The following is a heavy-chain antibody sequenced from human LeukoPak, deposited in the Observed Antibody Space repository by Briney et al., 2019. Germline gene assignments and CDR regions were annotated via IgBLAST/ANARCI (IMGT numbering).Heavy chain of an antibody. CDR1: GGSISSYY. Sequence: PSETLSLTCTVSGGSISSYYWSWIRQPPGKGLEWIGYIYYSGSTNYNPSLKSRVTISVDTSKNQFSLKLSSVTAADTAVYYCARASSGSSGWLFDYWGQGTLVTVSS. J-gene: IGHJ4*02. V-gene: IGHV4-59*01. CDR2: IYYSGST. D-gene: IGHD6-19*01. CDR3: ARASSGSSGWLFDY.